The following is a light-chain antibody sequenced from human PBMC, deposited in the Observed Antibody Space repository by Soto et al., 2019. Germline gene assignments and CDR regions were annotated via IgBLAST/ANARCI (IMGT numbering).Light chain of an antibody. J-gene: IGKJ4*01. CDR3: QQYGSSPEVT. Sequence: DIVLTQSPGTLSLSPGEGATLSCRASQTVSTNYLNWYQQKPGQAPRLLIYGASSRATGIPDRFSGSGSGTDFTLTISRLEPEDFAVYYCQQYGSSPEVTFGGGTKVEI. CDR1: QTVSTNY. CDR2: GAS. V-gene: IGKV3-20*01.